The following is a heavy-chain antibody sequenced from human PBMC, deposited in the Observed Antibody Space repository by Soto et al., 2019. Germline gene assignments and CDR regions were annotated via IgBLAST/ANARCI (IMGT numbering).Heavy chain of an antibody. CDR2: INPSGGIT. CDR1: GYTFTSYY. CDR3: AIVFSLRWPVDY. J-gene: IGHJ4*02. V-gene: IGHV1-46*01. Sequence: QVQLVQSGAEVKKPGASVKVSCKASGYTFTSYYIHWVRQAPGQGLEWMGIINPSGGITSYAQKFQGRVTMTRDTSTSTVYMELSSLRSEDTAVYYCAIVFSLRWPVDYWGQGTLVTVSS. D-gene: IGHD2-15*01.